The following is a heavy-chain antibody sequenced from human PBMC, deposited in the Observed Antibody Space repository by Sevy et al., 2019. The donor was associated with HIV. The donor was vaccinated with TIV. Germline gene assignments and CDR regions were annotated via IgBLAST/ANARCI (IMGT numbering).Heavy chain of an antibody. CDR2: IYYSGST. CDR3: AREGPRIAQFDY. V-gene: IGHV4-39*02. D-gene: IGHD6-13*01. CDR1: GGSVSSSSYY. Sequence: SETLPLTCTVSGGSVSSSSYYWGWIRQPPGKGLDWIGSIYYSGSTYYNPSLKSRVTISVDTSKNQFSLKVRSVTAADTAVYYCAREGPRIAQFDYWGQGALVTVSS. J-gene: IGHJ4*02.